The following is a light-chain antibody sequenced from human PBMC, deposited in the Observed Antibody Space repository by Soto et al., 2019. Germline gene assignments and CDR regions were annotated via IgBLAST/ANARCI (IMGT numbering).Light chain of an antibody. V-gene: IGLV2-14*01. CDR2: EVS. Sequence: QSALTQPASVSVSPGQSITISCTGTSSDVGGYNYVSWYQQHPDKAPKLMIYEVSNRPSGVSDRFSGSKSGNTASLTISGLQAEDEADYYCSSYTSSSALEVFGIGTKLTVL. CDR1: SSDVGGYNY. CDR3: SSYTSSSALEV. J-gene: IGLJ1*01.